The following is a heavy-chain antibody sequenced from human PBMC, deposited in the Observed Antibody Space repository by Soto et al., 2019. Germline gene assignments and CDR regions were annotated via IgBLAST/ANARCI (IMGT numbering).Heavy chain of an antibody. Sequence: EVQLVESGGGLVQPGGSLRLSCAASGFSFSYYGMNWVRRAPGKRPEWISYIGGTTSAIHYADSVKGRFTISRDNAKNSLFLKMNSLRDEDTARYYCARDGSYGSSGLDFDYWGQGILVTVSS. V-gene: IGHV3-48*02. D-gene: IGHD3-22*01. J-gene: IGHJ4*02. CDR3: ARDGSYGSSGLDFDY. CDR1: GFSFSYYG. CDR2: IGGTTSAI.